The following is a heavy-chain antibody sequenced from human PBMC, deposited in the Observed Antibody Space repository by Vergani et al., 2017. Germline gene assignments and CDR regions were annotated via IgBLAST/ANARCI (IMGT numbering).Heavy chain of an antibody. CDR2: INPNSGGT. CDR1: GYTFTGYY. CDR3: ARFLDIWRGYYTEDAVDV. D-gene: IGHD3-3*01. Sequence: QVQLVQSGAEVKKPGASVKVSCKASGYTFTGYYMHWVRQAPGQGLEWMGRINPNSGGTNYAQKFQGRVTMTRDTSISTAYMELSRLRSDDTAVYYCARFLDIWRGYYTEDAVDVWGQGTMVTVSS. J-gene: IGHJ3*01. V-gene: IGHV1-2*06.